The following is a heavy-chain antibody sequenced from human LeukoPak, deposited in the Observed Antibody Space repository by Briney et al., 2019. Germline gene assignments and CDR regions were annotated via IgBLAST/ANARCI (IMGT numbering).Heavy chain of an antibody. CDR2: IYYSGST. D-gene: IGHD6-13*01. CDR3: ATGPGYSSSWYPT. J-gene: IGHJ5*02. V-gene: IGHV4-59*01. CDR1: GGSISSYY. Sequence: SETLSLTCTVSGGSISSYYWSWIRQPPGKGLEWIGYIYYSGSTNYNPSLKSRVTISVDMSKNQFSLKLSSVTAADTAVYYCATGPGYSSSWYPTWGQGTLVTVSS.